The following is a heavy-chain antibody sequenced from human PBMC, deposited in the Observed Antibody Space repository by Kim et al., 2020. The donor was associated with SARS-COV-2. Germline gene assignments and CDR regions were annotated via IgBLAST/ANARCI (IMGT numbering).Heavy chain of an antibody. D-gene: IGHD2-8*02. V-gene: IGHV4-31*03. CDR3: AVERDHWSSNRHFDY. CDR2: IRYSGST. Sequence: SETLSLTCSVAGGSLSSGNYYWSWIRLHPGKGLEWIGYIRYSGSTYYNPSLKSRLSISVDMSQNQFSLNLSSVTAADTAVYYCAVERDHWSSNRHFDYWGQGTLVTVSS. CDR1: GGSLSSGNYY. J-gene: IGHJ4*02.